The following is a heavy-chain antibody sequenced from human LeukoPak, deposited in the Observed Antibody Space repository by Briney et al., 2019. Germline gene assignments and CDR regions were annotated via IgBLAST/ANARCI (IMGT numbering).Heavy chain of an antibody. J-gene: IGHJ4*02. V-gene: IGHV3-7*01. D-gene: IGHD3-10*01. CDR1: KFTFSDYW. CDR2: IREDRSEK. Sequence: GGSLRLSCATSKFTFSDYWMSWVRQAPGKGLEWVANIREDRSEKYYVGSVKGRFIISRDNVKSSLYLQMNSLRAEDTAVYYCARVDRFGESTHYFDDWGQGTLVTVSS. CDR3: ARVDRFGESTHYFDD.